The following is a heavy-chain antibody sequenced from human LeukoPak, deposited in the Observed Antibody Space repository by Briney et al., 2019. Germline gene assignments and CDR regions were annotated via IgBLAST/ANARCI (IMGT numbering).Heavy chain of an antibody. Sequence: GGSLRLSCAASGFTFSSYNMNWVRQPPGKGLEWVSSISSSSGHIHYADSVKGRFTISRDNANNSLYLQMNSLRDEDTAVYYCARDPGTVADPYFDYWGQGTLVTVSS. CDR1: GFTFSSYN. D-gene: IGHD6-19*01. CDR3: ARDPGTVADPYFDY. V-gene: IGHV3-21*01. CDR2: ISSSSGHI. J-gene: IGHJ4*02.